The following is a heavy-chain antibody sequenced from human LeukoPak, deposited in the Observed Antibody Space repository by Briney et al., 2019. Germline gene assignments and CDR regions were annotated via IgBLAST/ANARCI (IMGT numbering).Heavy chain of an antibody. CDR1: GFTFKDYG. D-gene: IGHD1-26*01. CDR2: INWSGCGT. CDR3: AKPMRATNTYSFFGLDV. Sequence: QSGGSLRLSCGATGFTFKDYGMHWVRQPPGKGLEWVASINWSGCGTDYADSVKGRFTISRDHAKNSLYPQLSRLRPEDTALYYCAKPMRATNTYSFFGLDVWGQGTTVTASS. V-gene: IGHV3-9*01. J-gene: IGHJ6*02.